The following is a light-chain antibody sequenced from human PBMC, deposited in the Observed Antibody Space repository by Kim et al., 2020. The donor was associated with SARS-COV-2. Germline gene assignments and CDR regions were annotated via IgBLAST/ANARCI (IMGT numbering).Light chain of an antibody. J-gene: IGKJ2*03. CDR2: DAS. Sequence: LSASVGDRVTITCQASQDIYNNLNWDQQKAGKAPKLLIFDASNLDIGVPSRFSGSGSGTDFTFTISSLQPEDIATYYCKQYAKRLSFGQGTKLEI. CDR1: QDIYNN. CDR3: KQYAKRLS. V-gene: IGKV1-33*01.